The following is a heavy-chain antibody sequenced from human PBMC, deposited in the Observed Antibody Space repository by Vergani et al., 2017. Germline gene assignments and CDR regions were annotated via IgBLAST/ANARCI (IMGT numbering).Heavy chain of an antibody. V-gene: IGHV4-59*01. D-gene: IGHD2-2*01. CDR2: MYYSGST. CDR3: ASLPAAFPEYFQH. J-gene: IGHJ1*01. CDR1: GGSISSYY. Sequence: QVQLQESGPGLVKPSETLSLTCTVSGGSISSYYWSWIRQPPGNQLEWIGYMYYSGSTNYNPSLMSRVTISVDTSKNQFSLKLSSVTAADTAVYYCASLPAAFPEYFQHWGQGTLVTVSS.